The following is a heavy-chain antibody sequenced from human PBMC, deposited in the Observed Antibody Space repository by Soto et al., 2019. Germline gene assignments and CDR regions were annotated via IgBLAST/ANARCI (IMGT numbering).Heavy chain of an antibody. Sequence: ASVKVSCKASGYTFTSYGISWVRQAPGQGLEWKGWISAYNGKKNYAKKLQGKVTMTTDTSKSTAYKEQRSLRSDDTAVYYCARWLEIQLWSYYYYYYMDVWGKGTTVTVSS. J-gene: IGHJ6*03. CDR1: GYTFTSYG. CDR3: ARWLEIQLWSYYYYYYMDV. D-gene: IGHD5-18*01. V-gene: IGHV1-18*01. CDR2: ISAYNGKK.